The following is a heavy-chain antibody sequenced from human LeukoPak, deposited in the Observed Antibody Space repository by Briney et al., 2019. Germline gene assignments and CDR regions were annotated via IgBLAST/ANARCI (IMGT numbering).Heavy chain of an antibody. CDR2: IIPILGIA. J-gene: IGHJ3*02. Sequence: RASVKVSCKASGGTCSSYTISWVRQAPGQGLEWMGRIIPILGIANYAQRFQGRVTITADKPTRTAYVELSSLRSEDTAVYYCASRAKSGRYWAAAFDIWGQGTMVTVSS. CDR3: ASRAKSGRYWAAAFDI. V-gene: IGHV1-69*02. D-gene: IGHD1-26*01. CDR1: GGTCSSYT.